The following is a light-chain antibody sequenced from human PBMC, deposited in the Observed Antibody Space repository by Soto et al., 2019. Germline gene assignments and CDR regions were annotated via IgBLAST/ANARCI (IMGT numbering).Light chain of an antibody. J-gene: IGKJ1*01. Sequence: PGERATLSCRASQSVSSSCSVWHQQKPGQAPRLLIYAASRRATGVPDRFSGSGSGTDFTLTISXLEPEDFAVYYCPQYGSSPWTFGQGTKVDIK. V-gene: IGKV3-20*01. CDR1: QSVSSSC. CDR2: AAS. CDR3: PQYGSSPWT.